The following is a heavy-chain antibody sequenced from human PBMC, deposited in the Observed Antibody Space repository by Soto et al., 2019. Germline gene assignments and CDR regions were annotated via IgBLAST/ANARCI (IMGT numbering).Heavy chain of an antibody. J-gene: IGHJ5*02. V-gene: IGHV4-30-4*01. CDR3: ARDGRLDSSGGNWFDP. CDR1: GGSISSGDYY. CDR2: IYYSGST. Sequence: SETLSLTCTVSGGSISSGDYYWSWIRQPPGKGLEWIGYIYYSGSTYYNPSLKSRVTISVDTSKNQFSLKLSSVTAADTAVYYCARDGRLDSSGGNWFDPPGQVTLVTVSS. D-gene: IGHD3-22*01.